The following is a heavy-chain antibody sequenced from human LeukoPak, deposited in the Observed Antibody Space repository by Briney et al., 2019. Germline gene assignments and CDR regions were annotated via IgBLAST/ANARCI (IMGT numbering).Heavy chain of an antibody. J-gene: IGHJ4*02. V-gene: IGHV3-21*01. Sequence: GGSLRLSCAASGFTFSSYSMNWVRQAPGKGLEWVSSISSSSSYIYYADSVKGRFTISRDNAKNSLYLQMNSLRAEDTAVYYCARDSYYDFLSGYYTRQLMYFDYWGQGTLVTVSS. CDR2: ISSSSSYI. CDR1: GFTFSSYS. D-gene: IGHD3-3*01. CDR3: ARDSYYDFLSGYYTRQLMYFDY.